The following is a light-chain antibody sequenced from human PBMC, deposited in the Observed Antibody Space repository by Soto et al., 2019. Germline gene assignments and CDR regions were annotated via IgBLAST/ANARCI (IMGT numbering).Light chain of an antibody. J-gene: IGKJ1*01. CDR2: GAS. Sequence: EMVLTQSPGTLSLSPGESATLSCRASQSVSSNYLAWYQQKPGQAPRLLIYGASSRATGIPDRFSGSGSGTDFTLTISRLEPEDFAVYYCQHYGSSPRGTFGQGTKVEIK. V-gene: IGKV3-20*01. CDR3: QHYGSSPRGT. CDR1: QSVSSNY.